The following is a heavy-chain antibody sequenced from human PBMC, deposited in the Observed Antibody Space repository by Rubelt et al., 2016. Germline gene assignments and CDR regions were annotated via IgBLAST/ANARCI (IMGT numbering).Heavy chain of an antibody. D-gene: IGHD6-13*01. CDR3: AREVKAAYAFDI. CDR1: GFTVSTHY. J-gene: IGHJ3*02. V-gene: IGHV3-53*01. CDR2: LYSGGST. Sequence: EVQLVESGGGLIQPGGALRLSCAASGFTVSTHYMSWVRQAPGKGREWVLVLYSGGSTYYAGSVKGRFTISRGNSKNTLYLQMKSLRAEDSAVYYCAREVKAAYAFDIWGQGTMVTVSS.